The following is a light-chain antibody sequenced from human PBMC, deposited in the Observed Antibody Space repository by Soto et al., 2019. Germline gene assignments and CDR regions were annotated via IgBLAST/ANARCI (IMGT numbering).Light chain of an antibody. CDR1: NGVVGSYNL. Sequence: QPVLTHAASVSGVPRQASPISRTGNNGVVGSYNLVSWYQQLPGKAPKLIIFEVNERPSGISNRFSGSKSGNTASLTISELQGEDEAHYYCCSYAGSSIFVFGGGTKVTVL. V-gene: IGLV2-23*02. CDR3: CSYAGSSIFV. J-gene: IGLJ2*01. CDR2: EVN.